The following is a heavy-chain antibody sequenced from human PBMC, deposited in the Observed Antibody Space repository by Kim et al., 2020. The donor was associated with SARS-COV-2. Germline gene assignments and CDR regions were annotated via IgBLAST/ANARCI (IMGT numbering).Heavy chain of an antibody. CDR3: ARDGDIVVVPAANYYGMDV. CDR2: ISAYNGNT. Sequence: ASVKVSCKASGYTFTSYGISWVRQAPGQGLEWMGWISAYNGNTNYAQKLQGRVTMTTDTSTSTAYMELRSLRSDDTAVYYCARDGDIVVVPAANYYGMDVWGQGTTVTVSS. CDR1: GYTFTSYG. V-gene: IGHV1-18*04. D-gene: IGHD2-2*01. J-gene: IGHJ6*02.